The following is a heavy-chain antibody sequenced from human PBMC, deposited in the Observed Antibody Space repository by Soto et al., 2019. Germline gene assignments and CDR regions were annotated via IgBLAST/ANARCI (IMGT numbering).Heavy chain of an antibody. Sequence: SEPLSLTCIVYGRSVGSGDSYWSWIRQPPGKGLELIGYIYFRGSTNYIPSLKSRVTISVDTSNNQFSLKLSSVTAADTAVYYCARVGVNSSGSYYYGMDVWGQGTTVTVSS. CDR3: ARVGVNSSGSYYYGMDV. CDR1: GRSVGSGDSY. V-gene: IGHV4-61*08. D-gene: IGHD6-19*01. CDR2: IYFRGST. J-gene: IGHJ6*02.